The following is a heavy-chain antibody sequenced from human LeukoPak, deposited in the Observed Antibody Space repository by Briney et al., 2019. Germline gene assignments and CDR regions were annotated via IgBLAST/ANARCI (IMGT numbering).Heavy chain of an antibody. CDR3: ARDFTGTTEDAFDI. CDR1: GFTFSIYG. V-gene: IGHV3-21*05. CDR2: ISGNSDYI. D-gene: IGHD1-1*01. Sequence: PGGSLRLSCAASGFTFSIYGMNWVRQAPGKGLAWISYISGNSDYIYQADSVKGRFFISRDNAKNSLYLQMNSLRAEDTAVYYCARDFTGTTEDAFDIWGQGTMVTVSS. J-gene: IGHJ3*02.